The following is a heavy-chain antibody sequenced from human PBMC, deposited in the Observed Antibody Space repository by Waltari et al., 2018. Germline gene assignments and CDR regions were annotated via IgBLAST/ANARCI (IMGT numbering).Heavy chain of an antibody. CDR3: ARGPPGYCSGGSCYSSYWYFDL. J-gene: IGHJ2*01. Sequence: QVQLQESGSGLVKPSETLSLTCTVSGGSISSYYWSWIRQPPGKGLEWIGYIYYSGSTNYNPALKSRVTISVDTSKNQFSLKLSSVTAADTAVYYCARGPPGYCSGGSCYSSYWYFDLWGRGTLVTVSS. V-gene: IGHV4-59*01. CDR2: IYYSGST. CDR1: GGSISSYY. D-gene: IGHD2-15*01.